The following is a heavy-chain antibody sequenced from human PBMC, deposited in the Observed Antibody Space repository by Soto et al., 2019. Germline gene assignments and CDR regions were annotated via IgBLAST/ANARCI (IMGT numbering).Heavy chain of an antibody. V-gene: IGHV3-15*07. CDR3: TSYPDFWGGHTPL. J-gene: IGHJ4*02. D-gene: IGHD3-3*01. Sequence: EVQLVESGGGLVQPGGSLRLSCAASGFSITNTWMHWVRQAPGKGLEWVGHVKSKADGGTADYAAPVKGRFTVSRDDSKNTQYLQMNSLKMEDTAVYYCTSYPDFWGGHTPLWGQGTLVTVSS. CDR2: VKSKADGGTA. CDR1: GFSITNTW.